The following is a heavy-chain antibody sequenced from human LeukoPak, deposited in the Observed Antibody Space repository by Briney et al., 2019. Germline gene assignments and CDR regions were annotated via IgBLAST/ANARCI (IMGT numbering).Heavy chain of an antibody. V-gene: IGHV3-48*04. J-gene: IGHJ3*02. CDR1: GFTFSSYS. Sequence: GGSLRLSCAASGFTFSSYSMNWVRQAPGKGLEWVSYISSSGTTIYYADSVKGRFTISRDNAKKSLSLQMNSLRAEDTAVYYCASENRRGYSYGSPTDAFDIWGQGTVVTVSS. CDR3: ASENRRGYSYGSPTDAFDI. CDR2: ISSSGTTI. D-gene: IGHD5-18*01.